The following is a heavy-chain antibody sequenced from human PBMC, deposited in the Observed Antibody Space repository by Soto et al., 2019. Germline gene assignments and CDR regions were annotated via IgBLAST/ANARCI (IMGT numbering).Heavy chain of an antibody. J-gene: IGHJ3*01. CDR2: IIPVFSTA. V-gene: IGHV1-69*05. Sequence: SVKVSCKASGGLFSSYAISWVRQAPGQGLEWMGGIIPVFSTAYYAQKFQGRVTITKDTSASTAYMELSSLRSDDTALYYCARDIYFGSGYGFDVWGQGTMVTVSS. CDR3: ARDIYFGSGYGFDV. CDR1: GGLFSSYA. D-gene: IGHD3-10*01.